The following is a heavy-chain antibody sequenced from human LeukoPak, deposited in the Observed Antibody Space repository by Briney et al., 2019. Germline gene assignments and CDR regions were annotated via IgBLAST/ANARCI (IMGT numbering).Heavy chain of an antibody. V-gene: IGHV3-53*01. CDR2: IYSGGST. Sequence: GGSLRLSCAASGFTFSSNYMSWVRQAPGKGLEWVSVIYSGGSTYYADSVKGRFTISRDTSKNTLYLQMNSLRAEDTAVYYCARGARKWLARGYGMDVWGQGTTVTVSS. CDR3: ARGARKWLARGYGMDV. J-gene: IGHJ6*02. D-gene: IGHD6-19*01. CDR1: GFTFSSNY.